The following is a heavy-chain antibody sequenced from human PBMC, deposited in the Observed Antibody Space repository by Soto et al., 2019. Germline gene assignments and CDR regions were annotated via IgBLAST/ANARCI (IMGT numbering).Heavy chain of an antibody. CDR1: GGSISSGGYY. J-gene: IGHJ2*01. V-gene: IGHV4-31*03. CDR2: IYYSGST. Sequence: QVQLQESGPGLVKPSQTLSLTCTVSGGSISSGGYYWSWIRQHPGKGLEWIGYIYYSGSTYYNPSRKSRVTISVDTCKNQFSLKLSSVTAAVTAVYYCARGRDFGVGPTGEGVWYFDLWGRGTLVTVSS. D-gene: IGHD3-3*01. CDR3: ARGRDFGVGPTGEGVWYFDL.